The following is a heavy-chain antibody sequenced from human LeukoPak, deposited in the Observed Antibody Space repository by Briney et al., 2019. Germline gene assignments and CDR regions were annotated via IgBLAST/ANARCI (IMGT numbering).Heavy chain of an antibody. CDR3: ARDLGAATDY. D-gene: IGHD6-13*01. V-gene: IGHV1-69*13. J-gene: IGHJ4*02. CDR1: GGTFSSYA. CDR2: IIPIFGTA. Sequence: ASVKVSCKASGGTFSSYAISWVRQAPGQGLEWMGEIIPIFGTANYAQKFQGRVTITADESTSTAYMELSSLRAEDTAVYYCARDLGAATDYWGQGTLVTVSS.